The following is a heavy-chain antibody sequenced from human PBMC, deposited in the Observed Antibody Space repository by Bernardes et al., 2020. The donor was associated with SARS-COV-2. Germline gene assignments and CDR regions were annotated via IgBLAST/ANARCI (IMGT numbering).Heavy chain of an antibody. CDR1: GDSISSINYY. CDR2: VFYSGST. D-gene: IGHD5-18*01. Sequence: SETLSLTCTVSGDSISSINYYWNWIRQPPGKGLEWLGSVFYSGSTYYNPSLKSRLTISVDTSKNQLSLKLTSVTVADTAVYYCARRHGYNVIFDYWGQGTLVTSPQ. CDR3: ARRHGYNVIFDY. J-gene: IGHJ4*02. V-gene: IGHV4-39*01.